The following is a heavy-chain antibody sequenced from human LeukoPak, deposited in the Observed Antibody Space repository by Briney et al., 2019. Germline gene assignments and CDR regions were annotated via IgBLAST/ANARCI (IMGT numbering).Heavy chain of an antibody. CDR3: AREAVMPVAPVKIGTSDRPLYEYYGLDV. V-gene: IGHV3-53*01. D-gene: IGHD1/OR15-1a*01. CDR1: GFTISTNY. J-gene: IGHJ6*02. Sequence: PGGSLRLSCAASGFTISTNYMNWVRQPPGKGLEWGSVIYGDDETNYADSVKGRFTISRDNSKNTLYLQMNSLRADDTAVYYCAREAVMPVAPVKIGTSDRPLYEYYGLDVWGQGTTVTVS. CDR2: IYGDDET.